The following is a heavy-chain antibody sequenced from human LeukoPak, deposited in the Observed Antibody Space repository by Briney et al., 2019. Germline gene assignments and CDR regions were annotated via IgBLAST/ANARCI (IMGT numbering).Heavy chain of an antibody. CDR2: IKEDGSEK. J-gene: IGHJ4*02. V-gene: IGHV3-7*01. Sequence: GSLRLSCAASGFTFSSYWMSWVRQAPGKGLEWVANIKEDGSEKYYVDSVKGRFTISRDNPENTLYLQMNSLRAEDTAVYYCAKSPLGSGNFNFDYWGQGTLVTVSS. D-gene: IGHD3-10*02. CDR1: GFTFSSYW. CDR3: AKSPLGSGNFNFDY.